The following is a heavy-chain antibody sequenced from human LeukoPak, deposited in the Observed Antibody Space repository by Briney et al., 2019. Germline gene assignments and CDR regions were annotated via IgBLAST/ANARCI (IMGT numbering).Heavy chain of an antibody. CDR1: GFTFSSYG. J-gene: IGHJ6*02. D-gene: IGHD3-10*01. Sequence: PGGSLRLSCAASGFTFSSYGMHWVRQAPGKGLEWVAFIRHDGSNKYYADSVKGRFTISRDNSKNTLYLQMNSLRAEDTAVYYCAKDRVVRGYHDYGMDVWGQGTTVTVSS. CDR3: AKDRVVRGYHDYGMDV. V-gene: IGHV3-30*02. CDR2: IRHDGSNK.